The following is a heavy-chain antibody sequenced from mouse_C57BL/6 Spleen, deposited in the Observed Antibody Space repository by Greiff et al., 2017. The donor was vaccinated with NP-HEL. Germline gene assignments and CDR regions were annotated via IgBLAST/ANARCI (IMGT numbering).Heavy chain of an antibody. CDR2: IDPSDSYT. V-gene: IGHV1-69*01. Sequence: QVQLQQPGAELVMPGASVKLSCKASGYTFTSYWMHWVKQRPGQGLEWIGEIDPSDSYTNYNQKFKGKSTLTVDKSSSTAYMQLSSLTSEDSAVYYCARGGYSNYVNFDVWGTGTTVTVSS. D-gene: IGHD2-5*01. J-gene: IGHJ1*03. CDR3: ARGGYSNYVNFDV. CDR1: GYTFTSYW.